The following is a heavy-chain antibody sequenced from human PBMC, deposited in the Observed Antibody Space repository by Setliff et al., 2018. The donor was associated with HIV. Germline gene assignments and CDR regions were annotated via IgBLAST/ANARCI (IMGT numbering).Heavy chain of an antibody. J-gene: IGHJ5*02. D-gene: IGHD2-2*01. CDR1: GVSISNYY. V-gene: IGHV4-59*01. CDR3: ARGGTSSNWFGP. CDR2: MYYSGNT. Sequence: SETLSLTCTVSGVSISNYYWSWIRQPPGKGLEWIGYMYYSGNTNYNPSLKSRVTISLDTSKNQFSLKLTSVTAADTAVYYCARGGTSSNWFGPWGQGTLVTVSS.